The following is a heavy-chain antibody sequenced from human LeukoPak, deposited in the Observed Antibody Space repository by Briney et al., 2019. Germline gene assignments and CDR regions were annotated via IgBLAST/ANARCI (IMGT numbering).Heavy chain of an antibody. CDR3: ARSGPGTPSFAFDI. CDR2: IYPGDSDT. J-gene: IGHJ3*02. Sequence: GKSLKISCKASGYNFTNSWIGWVRQRPGKGLEWMGIIYPGDSDTIYDPSFEGQVTISADKSITTAYLRWSSLKASDTAMYYCARSGPGTPSFAFDIWGQGTMVTVSS. V-gene: IGHV5-51*01. D-gene: IGHD1-7*01. CDR1: GYNFTNSW.